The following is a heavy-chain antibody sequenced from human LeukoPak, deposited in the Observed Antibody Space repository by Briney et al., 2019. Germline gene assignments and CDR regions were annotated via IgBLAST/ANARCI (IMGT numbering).Heavy chain of an antibody. J-gene: IGHJ4*02. D-gene: IGHD3-22*01. CDR2: IKSKTDGGTT. CDR3: TTELPRSYYYDSSGYYPFDY. Sequence: GGSLRLSCAASGFTFSNAWMSWVRQAPGKGLEWVGRIKSKTDGGTTDYAAPVKGRFTISRDDSKNTLYLQMNSLKTEDTAVYYCTTELPRSYYYDSSGYYPFDYWGQGTLVTVSS. V-gene: IGHV3-15*01. CDR1: GFTFSNAW.